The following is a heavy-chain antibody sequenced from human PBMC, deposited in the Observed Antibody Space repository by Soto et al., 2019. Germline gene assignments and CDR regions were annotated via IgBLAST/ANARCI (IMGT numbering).Heavy chain of an antibody. CDR3: AKSSRITLVRGVTDY. J-gene: IGHJ4*02. Sequence: GGSLRLSCAASGFAFSDYAMNWVRQAPGKGLEWVSAISGGAGDTYYADSVKGRFTISRDNSKNTLYLQMKSLRAEDTAIYYCAKSSRITLVRGVTDYWGQGTLVTVSS. V-gene: IGHV3-23*01. CDR1: GFAFSDYA. CDR2: ISGGAGDT. D-gene: IGHD3-10*01.